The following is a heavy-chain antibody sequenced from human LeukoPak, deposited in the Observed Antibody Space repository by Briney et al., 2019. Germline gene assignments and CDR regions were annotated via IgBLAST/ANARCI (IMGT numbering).Heavy chain of an antibody. J-gene: IGHJ5*02. D-gene: IGHD6-19*01. CDR3: ARHAVAVAGSWFDP. CDR1: GGSFSGYY. CDR2: INHSGST. Sequence: SETLSLTCAVYGGSFSGYYWSWIRQPPGKGLEWIGEINHSGSTNYNPSLKSRVTVSVDTSKNQSSLKLSSVTAADTAVYYCARHAVAVAGSWFDPWGQGTLVTVSS. V-gene: IGHV4-34*01.